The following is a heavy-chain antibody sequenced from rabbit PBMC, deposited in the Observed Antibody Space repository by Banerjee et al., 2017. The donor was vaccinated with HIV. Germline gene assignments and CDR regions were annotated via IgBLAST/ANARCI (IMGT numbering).Heavy chain of an antibody. Sequence: QSLEESGGDLVKPEGSLTLTCKASGNDFSAYAISWVRQAPGKGLEWIACMDAGSSGSTNYASWAKGRFTISKTSSTTVTLQMTSLTAADTATYFCARGDGAYAGYDGLWGPGTLVTVS. V-gene: IGHV1S40*01. D-gene: IGHD7-1*01. J-gene: IGHJ4*01. CDR2: MDAGSSGST. CDR1: GNDFSAYA. CDR3: ARGDGAYAGYDGL.